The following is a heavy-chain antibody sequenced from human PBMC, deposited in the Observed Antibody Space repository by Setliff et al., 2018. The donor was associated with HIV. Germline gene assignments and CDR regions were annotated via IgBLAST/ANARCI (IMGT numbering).Heavy chain of an antibody. Sequence: SETLSLTCAVSDHSISSSNWWSWVRQPPGKGLEWIATMYHSGITYYNPSLKSRVTISMDTSKNQLSLKVTSVTAADTAVYYCARRWSYRSSYRAFDVWGQGAMVTVSS. CDR1: DHSISSSNW. V-gene: IGHV4-4*02. D-gene: IGHD3-10*01. CDR2: MYHSGIT. CDR3: ARRWSYRSSYRAFDV. J-gene: IGHJ3*01.